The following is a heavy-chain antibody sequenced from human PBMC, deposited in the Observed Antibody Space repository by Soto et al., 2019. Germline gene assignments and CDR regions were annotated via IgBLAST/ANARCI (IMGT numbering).Heavy chain of an antibody. J-gene: IGHJ4*02. D-gene: IGHD3-10*01. Sequence: GGSLRLSCAASGFTFSGSAMHWVRQASGKGLEWVGRIRSKANSYATAYAASVKGRFTISRDDSKNTAYLQMNSLKTEDTAVYYCASGGEGESDYWGQGTLVTVSS. CDR2: IRSKANSYAT. V-gene: IGHV3-73*01. CDR1: GFTFSGSA. CDR3: ASGGEGESDY.